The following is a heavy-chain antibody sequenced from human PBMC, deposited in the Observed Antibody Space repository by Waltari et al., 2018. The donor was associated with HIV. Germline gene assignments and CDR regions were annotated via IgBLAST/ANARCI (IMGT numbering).Heavy chain of an antibody. J-gene: IGHJ4*02. Sequence: QVQLQQWGAGLLKPSETLSLTCAVYGGSFSGYYWSWIRQPPGKGLEWIGEINHSGSTNDNPSLNSRVTISVDTSKNQFSLNLSSVTAADTAVYYCARVPVPYYDFWSGYSHFDYWGQGTLVTVSS. CDR1: GGSFSGYY. CDR2: INHSGST. D-gene: IGHD3-3*01. CDR3: ARVPVPYYDFWSGYSHFDY. V-gene: IGHV4-34*01.